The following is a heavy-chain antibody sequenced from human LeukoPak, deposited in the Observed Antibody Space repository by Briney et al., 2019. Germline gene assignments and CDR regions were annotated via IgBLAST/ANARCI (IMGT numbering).Heavy chain of an antibody. CDR1: GGSFSGYY. CDR3: ARDTITMIVFDY. J-gene: IGHJ4*02. V-gene: IGHV4-34*01. D-gene: IGHD3-22*01. Sequence: SETLSLTCAVYGGSFSGYYWSWIRQPPGKGLEWIGEINHSGSTNYNPSLKSRVTISVDTSKNQFSLKLSSVTAADTAVYYCARDTITMIVFDYWGQGTLVTVSS. CDR2: INHSGST.